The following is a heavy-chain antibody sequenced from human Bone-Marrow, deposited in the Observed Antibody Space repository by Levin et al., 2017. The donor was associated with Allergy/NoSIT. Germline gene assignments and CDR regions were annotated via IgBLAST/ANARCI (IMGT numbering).Heavy chain of an antibody. J-gene: IGHJ5*02. Sequence: GESLKISCAASGFTFSTYAMSWVRQAPGKGLEWVSAIRGSDAFYGDSAKGRFTISRDNSKNTLYLQMSSLRAEDTALYYCARDPCADTTCYACNWFSAWGPGTLVTVSS. CDR3: ARDPCADTTCYACNWFSA. V-gene: IGHV3-23*01. CDR1: GFTFSTYA. CDR2: IRGSDA. D-gene: IGHD2-15*01.